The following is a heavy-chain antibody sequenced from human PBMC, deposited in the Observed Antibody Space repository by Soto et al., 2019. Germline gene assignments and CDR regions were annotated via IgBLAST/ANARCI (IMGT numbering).Heavy chain of an antibody. CDR3: AAGEASSRNLAPYYLDF. CDR1: GGSMRNYF. J-gene: IGHJ4*02. D-gene: IGHD6-13*01. CDR2: IHYSGTT. Sequence: PSETLCITCTLSGGSMRNYFWTWIGQPPGKGLDLIGYIHYSGTTSFFPSYNPSLRSRVTISEDTSKNQFSLKLFSVTTADTAVYFCAAGEASSRNLAPYYLDFWGQGTLVTVSS. V-gene: IGHV4-59*01.